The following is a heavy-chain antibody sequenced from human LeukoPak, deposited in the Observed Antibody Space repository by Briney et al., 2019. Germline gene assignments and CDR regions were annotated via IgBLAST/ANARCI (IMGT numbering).Heavy chain of an antibody. J-gene: IGHJ6*03. CDR3: ARNPPIEPTVTWYYYYHMDV. D-gene: IGHD4-11*01. Sequence: PGRSLRLSCAASGFTFSSYTMHWVRQAPGKGLEWVAVISYDGSNKYYADSVKGRFTISRDNSKNTLYLQMNSPRPEDTAVYYCARNPPIEPTVTWYYYYHMDVWGKGTTVTVSS. V-gene: IGHV3-30-3*01. CDR2: ISYDGSNK. CDR1: GFTFSSYT.